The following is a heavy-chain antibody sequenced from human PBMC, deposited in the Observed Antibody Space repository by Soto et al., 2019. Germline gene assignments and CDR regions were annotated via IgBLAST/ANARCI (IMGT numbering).Heavy chain of an antibody. V-gene: IGHV1-18*01. CDR1: GYTFTSYG. D-gene: IGHD2-15*01. CDR2: ISAYNGNT. Sequence: QVQLVQSGDEVKKPGASVKVSCKASGYTFTSYGISWVRQAPGQGLEWMGWISAYNGNTNYAKKLQGRVTMTTDTSTSTAYMELRSLRSDDTAVYYCARDPSYCSGGSGYPSYYYYGMDGWCQGPTVTVSS. J-gene: IGHJ6*02. CDR3: ARDPSYCSGGSGYPSYYYYGMDG.